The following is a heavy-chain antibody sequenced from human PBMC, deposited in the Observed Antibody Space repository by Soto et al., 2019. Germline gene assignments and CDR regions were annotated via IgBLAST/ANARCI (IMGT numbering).Heavy chain of an antibody. CDR3: AVYIAWGGGDGY. CDR1: GGSVDSGSFH. Sequence: QVQLQESGPGLVKPSETLSLTCTVSGGSVDSGSFHWSWIRQPPGKGLEWIGQISNSGSSNYNPSLKSRVTISVDTSKNQFSLKLNSVTAADTALYYCAVYIAWGGGDGYWGQGTLVSVSS. CDR2: ISNSGSS. D-gene: IGHD2-21*02. V-gene: IGHV4-61*01. J-gene: IGHJ4*02.